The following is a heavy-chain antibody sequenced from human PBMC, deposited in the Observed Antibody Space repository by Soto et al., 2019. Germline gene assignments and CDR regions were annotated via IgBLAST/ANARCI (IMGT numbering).Heavy chain of an antibody. J-gene: IGHJ4*02. V-gene: IGHV3-23*01. CDR1: GFTFSSYA. CDR3: ATAEVDY. Sequence: VWSLRLSCAPSGFTFSSYAMSWVRQAPGKGLEWVSAISCSGGSTYYADSVECRFTISRDNSKNTLYLQMNSLRAEDTAVYYCATAEVDYWGPGTLVTVSS. CDR2: ISCSGGST.